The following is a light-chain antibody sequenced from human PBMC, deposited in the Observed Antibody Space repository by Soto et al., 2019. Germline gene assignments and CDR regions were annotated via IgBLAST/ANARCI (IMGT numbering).Light chain of an antibody. Sequence: SYVMTQPPSVSVAPGQTARITCAGDNVGDKSVQWYQQKPGQAPVLVLYDARDRPSGIPDRFSGSNSGNTATLTISRVEAGDEADFYCQIWDTTTDQYIFGSGTKLTVL. CDR3: QIWDTTTDQYI. V-gene: IGLV3-21*02. J-gene: IGLJ1*01. CDR1: NVGDKS. CDR2: DAR.